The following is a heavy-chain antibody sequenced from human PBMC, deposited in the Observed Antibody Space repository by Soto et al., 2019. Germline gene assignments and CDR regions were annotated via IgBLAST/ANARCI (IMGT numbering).Heavy chain of an antibody. D-gene: IGHD3-10*01. CDR1: GGTFSSYA. CDR2: IIPIFGTA. V-gene: IGHV1-69*13. Sequence: SVKVSCKASGGTFSSYAISWVRQAPGQGLEWMGGIIPIFGTANYAQKFQGRVTITADESTSTAYMELSSLRSEDTAVYYCAREELNDYYYYYGMDVWGQGTTVTVSS. J-gene: IGHJ6*02. CDR3: AREELNDYYYYYGMDV.